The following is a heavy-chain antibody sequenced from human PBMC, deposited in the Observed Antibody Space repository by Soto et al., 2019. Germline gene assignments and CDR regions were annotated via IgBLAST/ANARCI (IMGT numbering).Heavy chain of an antibody. D-gene: IGHD1-1*01. Sequence: PSETLSLTCTVSGGSISSYYWSWIRQPPGKGLEWIGYIYYSGSTNYNPSLKSRVTISVDTSKNQFSLKLSSVTAADTAVYYCATDRTSDYWGQGPLVTVSS. CDR3: ATDRTSDY. CDR2: IYYSGST. V-gene: IGHV4-59*01. CDR1: GGSISSYY. J-gene: IGHJ4*02.